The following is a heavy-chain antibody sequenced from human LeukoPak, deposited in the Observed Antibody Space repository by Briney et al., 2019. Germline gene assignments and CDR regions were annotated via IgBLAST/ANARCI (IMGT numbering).Heavy chain of an antibody. CDR2: IYYSGST. V-gene: IGHV4-59*08. CDR1: GGSISSYY. D-gene: IGHD4-17*01. Sequence: SETLSLTCTVSGGSISSYYWSWIRQPPGKGLEWIGYIYYSGSTNYNPSLKSRVTISVDPSNNQFSLKLSSVTAADTAGYYCATSLSEKDYGDPYWYFDLWGRGTLVTVSS. CDR3: ATSLSEKDYGDPYWYFDL. J-gene: IGHJ2*01.